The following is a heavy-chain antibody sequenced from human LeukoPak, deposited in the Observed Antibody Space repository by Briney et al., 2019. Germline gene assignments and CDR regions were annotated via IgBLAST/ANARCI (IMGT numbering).Heavy chain of an antibody. CDR1: GGSISSSSYY. Sequence: SETLSLTCTVSGGSISSSSYYWGWVRQPPGTGLEWIGSINYRGSSYYNPSLKSRVTISVDTSKNQFSLKLSSVTVADTAVYYCANAASYSVDYWGQGTLVTVSS. V-gene: IGHV4-39*01. J-gene: IGHJ4*02. CDR2: INYRGSS. D-gene: IGHD1-26*01. CDR3: ANAASYSVDY.